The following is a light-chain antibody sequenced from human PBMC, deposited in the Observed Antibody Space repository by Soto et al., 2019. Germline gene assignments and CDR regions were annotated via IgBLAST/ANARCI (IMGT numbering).Light chain of an antibody. CDR1: QSVNNNY. Sequence: EIVLTQSPGTLSLSPGERATLSYSASQSVNNNYLAWYQQKPGQAPRLLIYGASSRATGIPDRFSGSGSGTDFTLTISRLEPEDFAVYYCQQYGSSQYTFGQGTKLEIK. V-gene: IGKV3-20*01. J-gene: IGKJ2*01. CDR3: QQYGSSQYT. CDR2: GAS.